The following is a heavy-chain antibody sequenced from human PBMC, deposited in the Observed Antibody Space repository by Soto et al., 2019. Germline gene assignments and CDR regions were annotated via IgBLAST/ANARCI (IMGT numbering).Heavy chain of an antibody. Sequence: SLSLTCTVSRGCISSSCYYWSWIRQHPGKGLEWIGYIYYSGSTYYNPSLKSRVTISVDTSKNQFSLKLSSVTAADTAVYYPVGLLLGRYWFDPWGQGTLVTVSS. V-gene: IGHV4-31*03. CDR2: IYYSGST. CDR3: VGLLLGRYWFDP. D-gene: IGHD3-22*01. J-gene: IGHJ5*02. CDR1: RGCISSSCYY.